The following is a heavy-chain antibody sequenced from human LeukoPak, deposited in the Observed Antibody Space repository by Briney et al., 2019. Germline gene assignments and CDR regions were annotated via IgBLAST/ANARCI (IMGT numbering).Heavy chain of an antibody. J-gene: IGHJ2*01. Sequence: GGSLRLPCAASGFMFSTNDMSWVRQAPGKGLEWVSAISGSGDGTTYADSVKGRFTSSRDNSKNTLYLQMNSLRAEDTAVYYCAKAVGQWSFDLWGRGALVTVSS. CDR2: ISGSGDGT. CDR1: GFMFSTND. CDR3: AKAVGQWSFDL. V-gene: IGHV3-23*01.